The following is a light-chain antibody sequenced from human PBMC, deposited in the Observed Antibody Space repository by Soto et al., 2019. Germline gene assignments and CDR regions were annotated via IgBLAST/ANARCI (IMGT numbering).Light chain of an antibody. CDR1: QSLLHSNGYNY. CDR2: LGS. V-gene: IGKV2-28*01. Sequence: DIVMTQSPLSLPVTPGEPASISCRSSQSLLHSNGYNYLDWYLQKPGQSPQLLIYLGSNRASGVSDRFSGSGSGTDFTLKSSRVEAEDVGVYYCMEALQTPFTFGPGTKVVIK. J-gene: IGKJ3*01. CDR3: MEALQTPFT.